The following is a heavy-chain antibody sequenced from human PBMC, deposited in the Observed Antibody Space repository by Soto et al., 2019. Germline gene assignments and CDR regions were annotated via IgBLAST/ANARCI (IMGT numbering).Heavy chain of an antibody. CDR2: INHSGST. D-gene: IGHD3-3*01. J-gene: IGHJ6*02. Sequence: PSETLSLTSAVYGGSPSRYDWSWIRQPPGKGMEWIGEINHSGSTNYNPSLKSRVTISVDTSKNQFSLKLSSVTAADTAVYYCARGFWSGYPYYYYYGMDVWGQGTTVTVSS. CDR3: ARGFWSGYPYYYYYGMDV. CDR1: GGSPSRYD. V-gene: IGHV4-34*01.